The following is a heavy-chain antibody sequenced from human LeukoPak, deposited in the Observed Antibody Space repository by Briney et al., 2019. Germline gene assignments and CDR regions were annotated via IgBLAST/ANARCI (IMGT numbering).Heavy chain of an antibody. CDR1: GFTFSIYN. CDR2: ISSSSSTI. D-gene: IGHD2-2*01. CDR3: TELDCSSTSCHDY. Sequence: PGGSLRLSCAASGFTFSIYNMNWVRQAPGKGLEWVSYISSSSSTIYYADSVKGRFTISRDNAKNSLFLQMNSLRAEDTAVYYCTELDCSSTSCHDYWGQGTLVTVSS. V-gene: IGHV3-48*04. J-gene: IGHJ4*02.